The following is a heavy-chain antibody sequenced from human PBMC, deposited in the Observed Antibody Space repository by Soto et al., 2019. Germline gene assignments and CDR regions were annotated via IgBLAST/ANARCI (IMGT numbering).Heavy chain of an antibody. CDR2: IYHSGST. Sequence: SETLSLTCAVSGGSISSSNWWIWVRQPPGKGLEWIGEIYHSGSTNYNPSLKSRVTISVDKSKNQFSLKLSSVTAADTAVYYCARSYMVRGVANWFDPWGQGTLVTVSS. D-gene: IGHD3-10*01. V-gene: IGHV4-4*02. CDR3: ARSYMVRGVANWFDP. J-gene: IGHJ5*02. CDR1: GGSISSSNW.